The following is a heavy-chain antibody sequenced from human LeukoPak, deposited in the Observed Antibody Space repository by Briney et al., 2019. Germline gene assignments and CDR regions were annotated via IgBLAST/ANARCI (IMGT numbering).Heavy chain of an antibody. CDR2: IYYSGTT. CDR3: ARQIESGDYYFDF. J-gene: IGHJ4*02. CDR1: GGSISSNNYS. D-gene: IGHD7-27*01. V-gene: IGHV4-39*01. Sequence: SETLSLTCTVSGGSISSNNYSWGWIRQPPGKGLGWLGNIYYSGTTDYNPSLKSRVTISVDTSKNQFSLKLSSVTAADTAVYYCARQIESGDYYFDFWGQGTLVTVSS.